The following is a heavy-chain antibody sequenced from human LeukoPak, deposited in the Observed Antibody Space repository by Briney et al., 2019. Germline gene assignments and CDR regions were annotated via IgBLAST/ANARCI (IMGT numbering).Heavy chain of an antibody. V-gene: IGHV3-7*01. CDR3: ARDQNYGGNSQAFDI. CDR2: IKQDGSEK. D-gene: IGHD4-17*01. J-gene: IGHJ3*02. Sequence: GGSLRLSCAASGFTFSSYWMSWVRQAPGKGLEWVANIKQDGSEKYYVDSVKGRFTISRDNAKNSLYLQMNSLRAEDTAVYYCARDQNYGGNSQAFDIWGQGTMVTVSS. CDR1: GFTFSSYW.